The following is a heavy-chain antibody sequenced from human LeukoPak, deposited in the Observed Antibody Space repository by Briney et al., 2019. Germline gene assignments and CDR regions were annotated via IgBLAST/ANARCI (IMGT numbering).Heavy chain of an antibody. Sequence: GGSLRLSCAASGFTFSNYWMSWVRRAPGKGLEGVANINQDGSETYYVDSVRGRFTISRDNARNSLYLQMNRLRGEDTAIYYCARDFWGAYRVDFFDFWGQGALVTVSS. D-gene: IGHD3-3*01. CDR1: GFTFSNYW. CDR2: INQDGSET. J-gene: IGHJ4*02. V-gene: IGHV3-7*01. CDR3: ARDFWGAYRVDFFDF.